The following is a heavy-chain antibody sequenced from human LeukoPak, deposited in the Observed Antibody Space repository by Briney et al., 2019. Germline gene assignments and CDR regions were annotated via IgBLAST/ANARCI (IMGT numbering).Heavy chain of an antibody. CDR3: ARGVYDILTGYYWVFDY. J-gene: IGHJ4*02. CDR1: GFTFSSYW. Sequence: GGSLRLSCAASGFTFSSYWMHWVRQAPGKGLVWVSRINSDGSSTSYADSVKGRFTISRDNAKNTLYLQMNSLRAEDTAVYYCARGVYDILTGYYWVFDYWGQGTLVTVSS. CDR2: INSDGSST. V-gene: IGHV3-74*01. D-gene: IGHD3-9*01.